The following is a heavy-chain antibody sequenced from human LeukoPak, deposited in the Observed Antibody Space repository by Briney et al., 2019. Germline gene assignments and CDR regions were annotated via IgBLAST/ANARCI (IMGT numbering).Heavy chain of an antibody. J-gene: IGHJ5*02. Sequence: GGSLRLSCAASGFTFSSYSMNWVRQAPGKGLEWVSSISSSSSYIYYADSVKGRFTISRDNAKNSLYLQMNSLRAEDTAVYYCARGVYSSPKGNWFDPWGQGTLVTIFS. CDR3: ARGVYSSPKGNWFDP. V-gene: IGHV3-21*01. D-gene: IGHD6-13*01. CDR1: GFTFSSYS. CDR2: ISSSSSYI.